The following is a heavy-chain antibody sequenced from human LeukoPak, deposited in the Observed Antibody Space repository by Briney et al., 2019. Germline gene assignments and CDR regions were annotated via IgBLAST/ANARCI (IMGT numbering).Heavy chain of an antibody. CDR3: AKEGNWNTLGY. J-gene: IGHJ4*02. V-gene: IGHV4-31*03. D-gene: IGHD1-20*01. CDR1: GGSIISGGHY. Sequence: PSETLSLTCTVSGGSIISGGHYWSWIRQHPGKGLEWIGYIYYSGTTYYNPSLKSRITISVDKSQNQFSLKLSSVTAADTAVYYCAKEGNWNTLGYWGQGTLVTVSS. CDR2: IYYSGTT.